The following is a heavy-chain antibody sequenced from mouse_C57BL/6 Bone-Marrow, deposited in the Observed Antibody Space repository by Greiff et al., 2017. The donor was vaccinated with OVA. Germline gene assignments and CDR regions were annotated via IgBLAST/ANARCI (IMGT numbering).Heavy chain of an antibody. Sequence: QVQLQQPGAELVRPGSSVKLSCKASGYTFTSYWMHWVKQRPVQGLEWIGNIDPSDSDTHYNQKFKDKATLTVDKSSSTAYMQLSSLTSEDSAVYYDARRNYFDYWGQGTTLTVSS. J-gene: IGHJ2*01. CDR3: ARRNYFDY. CDR1: GYTFTSYW. V-gene: IGHV1-52*01. CDR2: IDPSDSDT.